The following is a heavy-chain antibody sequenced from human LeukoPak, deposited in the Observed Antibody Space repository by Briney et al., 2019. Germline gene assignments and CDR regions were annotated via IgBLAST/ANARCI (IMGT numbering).Heavy chain of an antibody. CDR3: ARAYYGSGSSFDY. J-gene: IGHJ4*02. Sequence: ETLSLTCAVYGGSFSGYYWMHWVRQAPGKGLVWVSRISSDGSNTIYADSVKGRFTISRDNAKNSLYLQMNSLRDEDTAVYYCARAYYGSGSSFDYWGQGTLVTVSS. CDR1: GGSFSGYYW. D-gene: IGHD3-10*01. CDR2: ISSDGSNT. V-gene: IGHV3-74*01.